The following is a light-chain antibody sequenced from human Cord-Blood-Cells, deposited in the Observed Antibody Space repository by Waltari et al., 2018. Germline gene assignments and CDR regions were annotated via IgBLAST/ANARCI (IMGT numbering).Light chain of an antibody. CDR1: QDISNY. V-gene: IGKV1-33*01. CDR3: QQYDNLLFT. J-gene: IGKJ3*01. CDR2: DAS. Sequence: DIQMTQSPSSLSASVGDRVTITCQASQDISNYLNWYQQKPGKAPKRLIYDASNLETGVPARFSVSGSGTDFTFTISRLQPEDIATYYCQQYDNLLFTFGPGTKVDIK.